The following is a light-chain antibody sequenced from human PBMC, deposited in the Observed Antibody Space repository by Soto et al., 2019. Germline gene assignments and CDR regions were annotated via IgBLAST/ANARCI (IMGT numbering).Light chain of an antibody. J-gene: IGLJ3*02. V-gene: IGLV7-43*01. CDR2: STT. CDR3: LLCYANAQA. CDR1: TGAVTTSYY. Sequence: QTVVTQEPSLTVSPGGTVTLTCASGTGAVTTSYYPNWFQQKPGQAPRTLFCSTTNTQSWTPARFSGSLLGGKTALTLSGVQPEDETVFYCLLCYANAQAFGGGTKVTVL.